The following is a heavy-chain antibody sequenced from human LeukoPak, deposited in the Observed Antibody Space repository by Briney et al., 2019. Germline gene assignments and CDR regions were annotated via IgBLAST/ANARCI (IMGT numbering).Heavy chain of an antibody. CDR3: ARGGFYYFDN. CDR2: IYTSGST. V-gene: IGHV4-61*02. CDR1: GGSISSGSYY. J-gene: IGHJ4*02. D-gene: IGHD3-16*01. Sequence: SQTLSLTCTVSGGSISSGSYYWSWIRQPAGKGLEWIGRIYTSGSTNYNPSLKSRVTISVDTSKNQFSLKLSSVTAADTAVYYCARGGFYYFDNWGQGTLVTVSS.